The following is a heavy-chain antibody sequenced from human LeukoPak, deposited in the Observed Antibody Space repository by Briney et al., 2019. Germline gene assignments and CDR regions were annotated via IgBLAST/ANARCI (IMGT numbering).Heavy chain of an antibody. CDR2: FDPEDGET. CDR1: GYTLTELS. Sequence: ASVKVSCKVSGYTLTELSMHWVRQAPGKGLEWMGGFDPEDGETIYAQKFQGRVTMTEDTSTHTAYMELSSLRSEDTAVYYCATVSIQLWPPDYWGQGTLVTVSS. CDR3: ATVSIQLWPPDY. J-gene: IGHJ4*02. D-gene: IGHD5-18*01. V-gene: IGHV1-24*01.